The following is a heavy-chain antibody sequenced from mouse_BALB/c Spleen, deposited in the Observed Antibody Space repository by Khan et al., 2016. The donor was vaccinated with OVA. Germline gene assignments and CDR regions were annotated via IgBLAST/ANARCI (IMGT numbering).Heavy chain of an antibody. D-gene: IGHD4-1*01. V-gene: IGHV5-6*01. J-gene: IGHJ3*01. CDR1: GFRFSSYS. CDR2: ISSDSDYT. CDR3: ACHLTAWFTY. Sequence: EVELVETGGDLVKPGGSLKVSCAASGFRFSSYSMSWVRQSLDKRLEGGASISSDSDYTYYPDSVKGRFTISRDNAKNTLYLQMSSLKSEDTAIXYYACHLTAWFTYWGQGTLVPVSA.